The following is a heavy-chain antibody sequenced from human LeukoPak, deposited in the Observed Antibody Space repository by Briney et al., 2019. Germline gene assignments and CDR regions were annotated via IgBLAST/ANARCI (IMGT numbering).Heavy chain of an antibody. CDR3: AKSYGLSYYYYMDV. V-gene: IGHV3-21*04. J-gene: IGHJ6*03. Sequence: GGSLRLSCAASGLTFSSYSMNWVRQAPGKGLEWVSSISSSSSYIYYADSVKGRFTISRDNSKNTLYLQMNSLRAEDTPVYYCAKSYGLSYYYYMDVWGKGTTVTVSS. D-gene: IGHD5-18*01. CDR1: GLTFSSYS. CDR2: ISSSSSYI.